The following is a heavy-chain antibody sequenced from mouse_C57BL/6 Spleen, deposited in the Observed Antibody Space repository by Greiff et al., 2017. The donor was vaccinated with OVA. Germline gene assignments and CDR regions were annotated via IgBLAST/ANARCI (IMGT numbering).Heavy chain of an antibody. J-gene: IGHJ2*01. Sequence: EVQVVESEGGLVQPGSSMKLSCTASGFTFSDYYMAWVRQVPEKGLEWVANINYDGSSTYYLDSLKSRFIISRDNAKNILYLQMSSLKSEDTATYYCAREGGDDYFDYWGQGTTLTVSS. D-gene: IGHD2-3*01. V-gene: IGHV5-16*01. CDR2: INYDGSST. CDR1: GFTFSDYY. CDR3: AREGGDDYFDY.